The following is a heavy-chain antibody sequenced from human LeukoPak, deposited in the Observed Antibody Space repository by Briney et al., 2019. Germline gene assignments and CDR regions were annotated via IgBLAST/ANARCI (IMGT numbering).Heavy chain of an antibody. CDR1: GGSFSTSSYY. D-gene: IGHD6-13*01. CDR2: IYYTGST. J-gene: IGHJ3*02. CDR3: ARWGPGIAAAGTSDAFDI. Sequence: SETLSLTCTVYGGSFSTSSYYWGWIRQPPGKGLEWVGSIYYTGSTHYNPSLKSRVTISVDTSKKQFSLKLTSVTAADTAEYYCARWGPGIAAAGTSDAFDIWGQGTVVTVSS. V-gene: IGHV4-39*01.